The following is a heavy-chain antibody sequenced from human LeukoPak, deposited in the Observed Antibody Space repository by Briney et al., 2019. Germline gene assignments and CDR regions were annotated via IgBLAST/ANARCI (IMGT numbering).Heavy chain of an antibody. Sequence: KPSETLSLTCTVSGGSISSYYWSWIRQPPGKGLEWIGYIYYSGSTNYNPSLKSRVTISVDTSKNQFSLKLSSVTAADTAVYYCARLGDEAFDYWGQGTLVTVSS. CDR3: ARLGDEAFDY. J-gene: IGHJ4*02. D-gene: IGHD2-21*02. CDR1: GGSISSYY. V-gene: IGHV4-59*08. CDR2: IYYSGST.